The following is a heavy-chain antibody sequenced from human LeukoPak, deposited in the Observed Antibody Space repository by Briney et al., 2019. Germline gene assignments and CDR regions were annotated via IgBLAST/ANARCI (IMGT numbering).Heavy chain of an antibody. CDR2: IYHSGST. CDR1: GFTVSSNY. V-gene: IGHV4-30-2*01. Sequence: LRLSCAASGFTVSSNYMSWVRQAPGKGLEWIGYIYHSGSTYHNPSLKSRVTISVDRSKNQFSLKLSSVTAADTAVYYCARVPPHYYYGMDVWGQGTTVTVSS. J-gene: IGHJ6*02. CDR3: ARVPPHYYYGMDV.